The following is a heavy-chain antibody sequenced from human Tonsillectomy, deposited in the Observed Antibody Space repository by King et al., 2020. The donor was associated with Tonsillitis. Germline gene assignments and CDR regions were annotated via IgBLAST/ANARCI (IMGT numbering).Heavy chain of an antibody. CDR3: AKDTAFDGDFPDY. Sequence: QVQLVESGGGVVQPGGSLRLSCAASGFSFSSYGMHWVRQAPGKGLEWVAFIRYDGSNKYYGDSVKGRFTIARDNSKNTMYLQMNSLRVEDTAVYYCAKDTAFDGDFPDYWGQGTLVTVSS. J-gene: IGHJ4*02. V-gene: IGHV3-30*02. CDR2: IRYDGSNK. D-gene: IGHD3-10*01. CDR1: GFSFSSYG.